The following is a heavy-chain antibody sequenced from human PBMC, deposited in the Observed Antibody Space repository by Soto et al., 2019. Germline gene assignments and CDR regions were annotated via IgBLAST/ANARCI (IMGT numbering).Heavy chain of an antibody. D-gene: IGHD3-22*01. Sequence: GGSLRLSCAASGFTFSSYGMHLVRQAPGKGLECVSVIAYDENNKYYADSVKGRFTISRDNSKNTLYLQMNSLRGEDTAVYYCAKDYDTSGFDYGGQGALVTVSS. J-gene: IGHJ4*02. CDR3: AKDYDTSGFDY. CDR2: IAYDENNK. CDR1: GFTFSSYG. V-gene: IGHV3-30*18.